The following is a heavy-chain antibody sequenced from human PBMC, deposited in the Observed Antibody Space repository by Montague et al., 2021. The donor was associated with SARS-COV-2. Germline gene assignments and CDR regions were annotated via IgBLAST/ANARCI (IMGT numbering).Heavy chain of an antibody. CDR1: GGSISSSSYY. CDR2: IYYRGST. D-gene: IGHD6-19*01. CDR3: ATQEDPSGWIPGPFDF. Sequence: SETRSLTCTASGGSISSSSYYWAWIRQPPGKGLEWIGSIYYRGSTYYNPSLKSRVFISVDTSKNQLSLTLTSVTAADTAVYYCATQEDPSGWIPGPFDFWGQGTLLSVSS. J-gene: IGHJ4*02. V-gene: IGHV4-39*01.